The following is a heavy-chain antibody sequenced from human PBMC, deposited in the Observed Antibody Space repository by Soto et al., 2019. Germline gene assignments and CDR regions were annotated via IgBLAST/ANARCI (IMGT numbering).Heavy chain of an antibody. CDR1: GFTFSSYG. CDR3: ASGGDQYYDYVWGSYRDYYYGMDV. Sequence: QVQLVESGGGVVQPGRSLRLSCAASGFTFSSYGMHWVRQAPGKGLEWVAVIWYDGSKKYYADSVKGRFTISRDNSKNTLYLQMNSLGAEDTALYYCASGGDQYYDYVWGSYRDYYYGMDVWGQGTTVTV. J-gene: IGHJ6*02. CDR2: IWYDGSKK. D-gene: IGHD3-16*02. V-gene: IGHV3-33*01.